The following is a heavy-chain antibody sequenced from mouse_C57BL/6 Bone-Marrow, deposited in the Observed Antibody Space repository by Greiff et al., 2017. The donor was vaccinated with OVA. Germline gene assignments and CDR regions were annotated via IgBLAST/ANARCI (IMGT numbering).Heavy chain of an antibody. D-gene: IGHD4-1*01. CDR1: GYTFTSYW. J-gene: IGHJ4*01. CDR2: IHPNSGST. Sequence: VQLQQPGAELVKPGASVKLSCKASGYTFTSYWMHWVKQRPGQGLEWIGMIHPNSGSTNYNEKFKSKATLTVDKSSSTAYMQLSSLTSEDSAVYYCARRGNWESYAMDYWGQGTSVTVSS. CDR3: ARRGNWESYAMDY. V-gene: IGHV1-64*01.